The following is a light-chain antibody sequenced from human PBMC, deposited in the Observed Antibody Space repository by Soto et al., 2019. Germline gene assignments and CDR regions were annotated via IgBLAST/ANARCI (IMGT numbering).Light chain of an antibody. V-gene: IGKV3-20*01. CDR3: QQYGTSPT. J-gene: IGKJ4*01. Sequence: IVVTQSPATLSVSPGETVTLSCRASQSVSSIYLAWYQKKPGQAPRLLIYGASSRATDIPDRFSGSGSGTDFTLTISRLEPEDSAVYYCQQYGTSPTFGGGTKVDI. CDR1: QSVSSIY. CDR2: GAS.